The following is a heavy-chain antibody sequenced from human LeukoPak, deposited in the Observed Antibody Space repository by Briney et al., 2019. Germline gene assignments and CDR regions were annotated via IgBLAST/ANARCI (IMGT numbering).Heavy chain of an antibody. CDR2: IYYSGST. D-gene: IGHD6-13*01. Sequence: SETLSLTCTVSGGSIRSSYYYWSWIRQPPGKGLEWIGYIYYSGSTNYNPSLKSRVTISVDTSKNQFSLKLSSVTAADTAVYYCARATHTFYSSSINWFDPWGQGTLVTVSS. CDR3: ARATHTFYSSSINWFDP. J-gene: IGHJ5*02. CDR1: GGSIRSSYYY. V-gene: IGHV4-61*01.